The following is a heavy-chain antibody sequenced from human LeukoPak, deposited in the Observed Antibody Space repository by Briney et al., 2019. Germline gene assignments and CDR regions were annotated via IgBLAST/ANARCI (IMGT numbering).Heavy chain of an antibody. J-gene: IGHJ1*01. CDR1: GGSLSPYY. CDR2: IYHTETT. V-gene: IGHV4-59*08. D-gene: IGHD1-26*01. CDR3: ARLDSGDHGNIPH. Sequence: SETLSLTCTVSGGSLSPYYWTWIRQPPGKGLEWIGYIYHTETTRYNPSLNSRVTISVETSKNQFSLRLNSVTAADTAIYYCARLDSGDHGNIPHWGQGTLVTVSS.